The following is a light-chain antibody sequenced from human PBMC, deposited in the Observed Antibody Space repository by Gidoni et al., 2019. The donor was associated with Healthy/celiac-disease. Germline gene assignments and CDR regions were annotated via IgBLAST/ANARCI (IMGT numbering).Light chain of an antibody. CDR2: DAS. Sequence: DIQLPQSPSSLYASVGDRVTITCQASQDISNYLNWYQQKPGKAPKLLIYDASNLETGVQSRFSGSGSGTDFTFTISSLQPEDIATYYCQQYDNLRVTGXPXTKVDIK. CDR1: QDISNY. V-gene: IGKV1-33*01. J-gene: IGKJ3*01. CDR3: QQYDNLRVT.